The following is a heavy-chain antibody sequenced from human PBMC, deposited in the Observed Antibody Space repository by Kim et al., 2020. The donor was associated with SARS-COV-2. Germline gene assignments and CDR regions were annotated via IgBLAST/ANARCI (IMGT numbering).Heavy chain of an antibody. CDR1: GFTFSSYW. V-gene: IGHV3-7*01. J-gene: IGHJ4*02. CDR2: IKQDGSEK. Sequence: GGSLRLSCAASGFTFSSYWMSWVRQAPGKGLEWVGNIKQDGSEKYYVDSVKGRFTISRDNAKNSLYLKMNSLRAEDTAVYYCAGYRSSALLWCGENYWGQGTLVTVSS. D-gene: IGHD3-10*01. CDR3: AGYRSSALLWCGENY.